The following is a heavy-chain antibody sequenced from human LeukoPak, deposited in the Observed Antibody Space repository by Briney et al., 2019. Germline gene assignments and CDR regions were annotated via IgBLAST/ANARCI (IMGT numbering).Heavy chain of an antibody. CDR2: ISSGSSAI. CDR1: GFTFTTYS. V-gene: IGHV3-21*01. CDR3: ARDYGDYEPGRHHYYYYYMDV. Sequence: GGSLRLSCEASGFTFTTYSMTWVRQAPGKGLEWVSIISSGSSAIFSADALKGRFTISRDDAKNLLYLDMNSLRAEDTAVYYCARDYGDYEPGRHHYYYYYMDVWDKGTTVTVSS. D-gene: IGHD4-17*01. J-gene: IGHJ6*03.